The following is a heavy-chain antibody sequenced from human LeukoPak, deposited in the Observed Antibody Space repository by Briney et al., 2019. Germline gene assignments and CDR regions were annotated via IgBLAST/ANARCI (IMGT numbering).Heavy chain of an antibody. CDR2: MYHSGST. V-gene: IGHV4-39*07. CDR1: GGSVSTTTSY. CDR3: AAYYYDSSGYGWFDP. Sequence: SETLCLNCTVSGGSVSTTTSYWAWIRQPPEKGLEWIGSMYHSGSTYDNPSLKSRVTISVDTSKNQFSLKLSSVTAADTAVYYCAAYYYDSSGYGWFDPWGQGTLVTVSS. J-gene: IGHJ5*02. D-gene: IGHD3-22*01.